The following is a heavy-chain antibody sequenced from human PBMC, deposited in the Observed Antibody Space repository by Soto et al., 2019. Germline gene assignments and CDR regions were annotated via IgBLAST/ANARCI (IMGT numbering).Heavy chain of an antibody. CDR1: GFTLSGYA. D-gene: IGHD2-15*01. Sequence: GGSLRLSCAASGFTLSGYAMEWVRQAPGKGLECVSAISSTGDGTYYANSVKGRFTISRDNSKNMVYLQMGSLRAEDMAVYYCARAKGYCSSGSCRFDHWGQGTLVTVSS. CDR2: ISSTGDGT. J-gene: IGHJ4*02. V-gene: IGHV3-64*01. CDR3: ARAKGYCSSGSCRFDH.